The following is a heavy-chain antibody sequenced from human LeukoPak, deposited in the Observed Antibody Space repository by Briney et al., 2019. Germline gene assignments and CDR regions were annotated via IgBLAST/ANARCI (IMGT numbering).Heavy chain of an antibody. CDR1: GGSINSYY. J-gene: IGHJ3*02. D-gene: IGHD3-16*01. Sequence: PSETLSLTCTVSGGSINSYYWSWIRQPPGKGLEWIGYIYYSGGTNYNPSLKSRVTISVDTSKNQFSLKLSSVTAADTAVYYCARGESAFDIWGQGTMVTVSS. V-gene: IGHV4-59*01. CDR3: ARGESAFDI. CDR2: IYYSGGT.